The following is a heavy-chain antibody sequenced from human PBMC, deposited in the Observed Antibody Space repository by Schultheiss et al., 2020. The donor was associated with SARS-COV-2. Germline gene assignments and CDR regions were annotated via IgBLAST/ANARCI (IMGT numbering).Heavy chain of an antibody. CDR3: ASLSSSSPYYWYFDL. CDR2: IYTSGST. CDR1: GGSISSYY. Sequence: SETLSLTCTVSGGSISSYYWSWIRQPAGKGLEWIGRIYTSGSTNYNPSLKSRVTMSVDTSKNQFSLKLSSVTAADTAVYYCASLSSSSPYYWYFDLWGRGTLVTVSS. D-gene: IGHD6-6*01. J-gene: IGHJ2*01. V-gene: IGHV4-4*07.